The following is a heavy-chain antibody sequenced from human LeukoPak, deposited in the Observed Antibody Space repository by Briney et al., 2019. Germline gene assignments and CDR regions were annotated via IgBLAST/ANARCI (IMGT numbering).Heavy chain of an antibody. D-gene: IGHD6-13*01. Sequence: SETLSLTCSVSGGSVSSGISYWSWIRQPPGEGLEWIAYISDSGGSDYNPSLRGRVTISLDTSKNQFSLRLTSVTAADTAVYFCARGRAAAGSDYFDYWGQGTLVTVSS. CDR1: GGSVSSGISY. J-gene: IGHJ4*02. CDR3: ARGRAAAGSDYFDY. CDR2: ISDSGGS. V-gene: IGHV4-61*01.